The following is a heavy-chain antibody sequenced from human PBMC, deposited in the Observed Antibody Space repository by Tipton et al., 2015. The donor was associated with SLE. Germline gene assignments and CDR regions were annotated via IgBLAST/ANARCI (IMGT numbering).Heavy chain of an antibody. CDR2: INHSGST. CDR3: ARDCTTGVCYTTSFDY. J-gene: IGHJ4*02. D-gene: IGHD2-8*01. Sequence: TLSLTCAVYGGSFSDYSWSWIRQPPGKGLEWIGEINHSGSTNYNPSLKSRVTISIDTSKNQFSLRLSSVTAADTAVYYCARDCTTGVCYTTSFDYWGQETLVTVSP. V-gene: IGHV4-34*01. CDR1: GGSFSDYS.